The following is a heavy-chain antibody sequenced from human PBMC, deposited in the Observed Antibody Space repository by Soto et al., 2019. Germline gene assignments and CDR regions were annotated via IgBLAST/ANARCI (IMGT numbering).Heavy chain of an antibody. J-gene: IGHJ5*02. CDR1: GGSISSGDYF. Sequence: KASETLSLTCTVSGGSISSGDYFWSWIRQPPGKGLEWIGNIYYSGSTYYNPSLKSRVSISVDTSKNQFSLKLSSVTAADTAVYFCARGLLTTTVTKPYNYFDPWGQGTLVTVSS. CDR3: ARGLLTTTVTKPYNYFDP. D-gene: IGHD4-17*01. CDR2: IYYSGST. V-gene: IGHV4-30-4*01.